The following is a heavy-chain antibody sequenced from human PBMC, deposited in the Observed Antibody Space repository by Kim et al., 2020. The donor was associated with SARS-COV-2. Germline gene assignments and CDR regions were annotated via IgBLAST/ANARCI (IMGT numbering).Heavy chain of an antibody. J-gene: IGHJ4*02. CDR3: ARENYFDY. V-gene: IGHV1-2*02. CDR2: SGTK. Sequence: SGTKRYAEKLRGRVTMNRDTSVNTAYLELSSLTSDDTAIYYCARENYFDYWGQGTLVTVSS.